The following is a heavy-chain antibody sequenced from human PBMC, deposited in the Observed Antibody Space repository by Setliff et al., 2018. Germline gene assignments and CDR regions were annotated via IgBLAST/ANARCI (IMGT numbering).Heavy chain of an antibody. CDR3: GRQQLAYYYYYYGMDV. D-gene: IGHD6-13*01. CDR1: GYTFTSYY. Sequence: ASVKVSCKASGYTFTSYYMHWVRQAPGQGLEWMGIINPSGGSTSYAQKFQGRVTMTRDTSTSTVYMELRSLRSDDTAVYYCGRQQLAYYYYYYGMDVWGQGTTVTVSS. J-gene: IGHJ6*02. V-gene: IGHV1-46*01. CDR2: INPSGGST.